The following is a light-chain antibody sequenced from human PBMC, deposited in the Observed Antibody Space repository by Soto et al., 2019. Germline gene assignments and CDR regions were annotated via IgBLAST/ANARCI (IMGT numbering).Light chain of an antibody. J-gene: IGKJ4*01. CDR3: QQYNKWPLT. Sequence: EIVITQTPATLSVSPGERATLSCRASQRVSRNLACYQHKPGQAASLLIHGASTWSTGIPARISGSGSGTEFTLTISRLQSEDFAVYYCQQYNKWPLTFGGGTKVEIK. CDR2: GAS. V-gene: IGKV3-15*01. CDR1: QRVSRN.